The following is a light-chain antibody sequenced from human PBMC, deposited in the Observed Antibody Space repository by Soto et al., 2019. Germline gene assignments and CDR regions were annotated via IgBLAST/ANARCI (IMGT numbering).Light chain of an antibody. V-gene: IGKV3-15*01. CDR1: QSVSYN. Sequence: EIVMTQSPATLSVSPGETATLSCRASQSVSYNLAWYQQKPGQGPRLLIYGAFTRATGIPARFSGSGSGTEFTLTINSLQSEDFAVYYCQQYKYWPPLTFGGGTKVEIK. J-gene: IGKJ4*01. CDR3: QQYKYWPPLT. CDR2: GAF.